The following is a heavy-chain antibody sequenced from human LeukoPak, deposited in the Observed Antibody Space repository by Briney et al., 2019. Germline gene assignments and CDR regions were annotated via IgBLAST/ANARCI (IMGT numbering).Heavy chain of an antibody. Sequence: GGSLRLSCAASGFTFSSYAMSWVRQAPGQGLEWVSAISGSGGSTYYADSVKGRFTISRDNSKNTLYLQMNSLRAEDTAVYYCAKEGYDSSGLSYEFDYWGQGTLVTVSS. V-gene: IGHV3-23*01. CDR3: AKEGYDSSGLSYEFDY. J-gene: IGHJ4*02. D-gene: IGHD3-22*01. CDR2: ISGSGGST. CDR1: GFTFSSYA.